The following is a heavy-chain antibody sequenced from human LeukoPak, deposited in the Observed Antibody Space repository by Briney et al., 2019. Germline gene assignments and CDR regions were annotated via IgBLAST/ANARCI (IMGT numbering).Heavy chain of an antibody. CDR3: ARDFLARAFDI. J-gene: IGHJ3*02. D-gene: IGHD2/OR15-2a*01. CDR2: IIPIFGTA. CDR1: GGTFSSYA. Sequence: SVKVSCKASGGTFSSYAISWVRQAPGQGLEWMGGIIPIFGTANYAQKFQGRVTITADESTSTAYMELRSLRSDDTAVYYCARDFLARAFDIWGQGTMVTVSS. V-gene: IGHV1-69*13.